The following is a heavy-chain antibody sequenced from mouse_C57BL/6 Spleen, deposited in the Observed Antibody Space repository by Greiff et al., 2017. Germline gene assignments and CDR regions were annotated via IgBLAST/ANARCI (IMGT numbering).Heavy chain of an antibody. V-gene: IGHV1-54*01. Sequence: QVQLQQSGAELVRPGTSVKVSCKASGYAFTNYLIEWVKQRPGQGLEWIGVINPGSGGTNYNEKFKGKATLTADKSSSTAYMQLSSLTSEDSAVYFCARVEDYFDYWGQGTTLPVSS. CDR1: GYAFTNYL. CDR3: ARVEDYFDY. J-gene: IGHJ2*01. CDR2: INPGSGGT.